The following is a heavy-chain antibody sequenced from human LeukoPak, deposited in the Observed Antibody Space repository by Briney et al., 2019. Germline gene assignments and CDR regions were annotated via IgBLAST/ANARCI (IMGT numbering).Heavy chain of an antibody. J-gene: IGHJ6*03. Sequence: SETLSLTCAVSAYSITTGYYWGWIRQPPGKGLEWIGSVFHTGSTYYNPSNKSRVTISLDMFMNQFSLRLSSVSAADTAVYYCARHHSHCYGSGRYYNDYYYMDVWGKGTTVIVSS. CDR2: VFHTGST. D-gene: IGHD3-10*01. CDR1: AYSITTGYY. V-gene: IGHV4-38-2*01. CDR3: ARHHSHCYGSGRYYNDYYYMDV.